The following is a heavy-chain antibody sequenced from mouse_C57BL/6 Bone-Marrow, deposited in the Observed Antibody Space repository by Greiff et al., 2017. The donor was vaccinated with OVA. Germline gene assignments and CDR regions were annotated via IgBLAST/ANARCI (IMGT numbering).Heavy chain of an antibody. CDR2: IRSKSNNYST. D-gene: IGHD2-10*02. J-gene: IGHJ4*01. CDR3: VRQPYGNYDAMDY. CDR1: GFSFNTYA. V-gene: IGHV10-1*01. Sequence: EVHLVESGGGLVQPKGSLKLSCAASGFSFNTYAMTWVRQAPGKGLEWVARIRSKSNNYSTYYADSVKDRFTISRDDSESMLYLQMNNLKTEDTAMYYCVRQPYGNYDAMDYWGQGTSVTVSS.